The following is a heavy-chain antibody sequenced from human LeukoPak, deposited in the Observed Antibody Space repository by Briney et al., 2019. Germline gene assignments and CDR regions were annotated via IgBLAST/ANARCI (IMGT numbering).Heavy chain of an antibody. D-gene: IGHD6-13*01. CDR1: GYTFTGYY. J-gene: IGHJ6*03. Sequence: GASVKVSCKASGYTFTGYYMHWVRQAPGQGLEWMGWINPNSGNTGYAQKFQGRVTMTRNTSISTAYMELSSLRSEDTAVYYCARGRGSSWYYPYYYYYMDVWGKGTTVTISS. CDR2: INPNSGNT. CDR3: ARGRGSSWYYPYYYYYMDV. V-gene: IGHV1-8*02.